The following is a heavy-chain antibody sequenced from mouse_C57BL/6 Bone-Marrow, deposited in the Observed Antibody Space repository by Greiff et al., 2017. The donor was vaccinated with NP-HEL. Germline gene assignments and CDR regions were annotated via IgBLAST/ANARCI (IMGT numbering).Heavy chain of an antibody. CDR2: ISDGGSYT. Sequence: EVQVVESGGGLVKPGGSLKLSCAASGFTFSSYAMSWVRQTPEKRLEWVATISDGGSYTYYPDNVKGRFTISRDNAKNNLYLQMSHLKSEDTAMYYCARGGLFAYWGQGTLVTVSA. V-gene: IGHV5-4*01. J-gene: IGHJ3*01. CDR1: GFTFSSYA. CDR3: ARGGLFAY.